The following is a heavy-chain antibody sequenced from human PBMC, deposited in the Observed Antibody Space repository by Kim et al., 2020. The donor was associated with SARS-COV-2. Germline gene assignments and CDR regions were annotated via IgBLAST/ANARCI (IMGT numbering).Heavy chain of an antibody. V-gene: IGHV1-69*04. Sequence: SVKVSCKASGGTFSSYAISWVRQAPGQGLEWMGRIIPILGIANYAQKFQGRVTITADKSTSTAYMELSSLRSEDTAVYYCARDPFVVVIAIPSYYFDYWGQGTLVTVSS. D-gene: IGHD2-21*01. CDR2: IIPILGIA. J-gene: IGHJ4*02. CDR3: ARDPFVVVIAIPSYYFDY. CDR1: GGTFSSYA.